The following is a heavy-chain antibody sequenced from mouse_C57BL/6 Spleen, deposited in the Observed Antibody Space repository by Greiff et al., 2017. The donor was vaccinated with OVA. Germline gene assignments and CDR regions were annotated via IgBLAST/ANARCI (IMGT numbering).Heavy chain of an antibody. Sequence: EVQLVESGGGLVQPGGSLSLSCAASGFTFTDYYMRWVRQPPGKALEWLGFIRNKANGYTTEYSASVKGPFTISRDNSPCILYLQMNALRAEDRATCYWAGYGDTTVARAWYYEGWGTGTTVTVSS. J-gene: IGHJ1*03. CDR2: IRNKANGYTT. CDR1: GFTFTDYY. V-gene: IGHV7-3*01. CDR3: AGYGDTTVARAWYYEG. D-gene: IGHD3-3*01.